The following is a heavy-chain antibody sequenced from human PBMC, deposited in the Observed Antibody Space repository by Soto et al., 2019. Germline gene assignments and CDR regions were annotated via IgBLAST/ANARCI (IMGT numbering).Heavy chain of an antibody. D-gene: IGHD2-21*02. CDR2: IYWDDDK. V-gene: IGHV2-5*02. J-gene: IGHJ4*02. Sequence: QITLMESGPPLVKPTQTLTLTCTFSGFSLSTSGVGVGWIRQPPGKALARLALIYWDDDKRYSPSLKSRLTITKDPSKNQVVLTMTNIDPVDTATYYGAHVYCGGDCYPPLNWGQGTLVTVSS. CDR1: GFSLSTSGVG. CDR3: AHVYCGGDCYPPLN.